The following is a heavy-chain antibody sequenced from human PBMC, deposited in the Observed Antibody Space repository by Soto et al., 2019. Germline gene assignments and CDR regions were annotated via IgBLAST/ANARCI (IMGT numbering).Heavy chain of an antibody. V-gene: IGHV3-23*01. J-gene: IGHJ4*01. Sequence: PGGSLRLSCAASGFTFSSYAMSWVRQAPGKGLEWVSSISGSGSSTYYADSVKGRFTISRDNSKNTLYLQMNSLRAEDTAVYYCAKRISEDDFWSGYYFGFDHWGQGTLVTVSS. D-gene: IGHD3-3*01. CDR3: AKRISEDDFWSGYYFGFDH. CDR1: GFTFSSYA. CDR2: ISGSGSST.